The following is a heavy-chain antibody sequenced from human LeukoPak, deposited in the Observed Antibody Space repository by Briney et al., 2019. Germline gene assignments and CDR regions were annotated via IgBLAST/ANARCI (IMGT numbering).Heavy chain of an antibody. Sequence: GGSLRLSCAASGFTFISYWMHWVRQAPGKGLVWVSRINSDGCSTSYADSVKGRLTISRDKAKNTLYMQMNRLRADDTAVYYCARGYGSGSYHHAFDIWGQGTMVTVSS. CDR1: GFTFISYW. V-gene: IGHV3-74*01. D-gene: IGHD3-10*01. CDR2: INSDGCST. J-gene: IGHJ3*02. CDR3: ARGYGSGSYHHAFDI.